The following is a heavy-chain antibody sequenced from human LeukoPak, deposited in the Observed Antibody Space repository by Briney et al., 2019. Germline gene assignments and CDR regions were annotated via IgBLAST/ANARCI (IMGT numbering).Heavy chain of an antibody. V-gene: IGHV4-34*01. CDR2: INHSGST. D-gene: IGHD6-13*01. Sequence: ETLSLTCAVYGGSFSGYYWSWIRQPPGKGLEWIGEINHSGSTNYNPSLKSRVTISVDTSKNQFSLKLSSVTAADTAVYYCARGLFTGYSSSWYDYWGQGTLVTVSS. J-gene: IGHJ4*02. CDR1: GGSFSGYY. CDR3: ARGLFTGYSSSWYDY.